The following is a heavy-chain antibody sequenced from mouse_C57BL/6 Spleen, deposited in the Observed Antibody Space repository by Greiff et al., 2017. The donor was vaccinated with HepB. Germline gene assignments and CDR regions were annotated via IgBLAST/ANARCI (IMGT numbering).Heavy chain of an antibody. CDR3: SRCGSSNWYFDV. CDR2: IDPSDSYT. CDR1: GYTFTSYW. Sequence: QVQLQQPGAELVMPGASVKLSCKASGYTFTSYWMHWVKQRPGQGLEWIGEIDPSDSYTNYNQKFKSKSTLTVDKSSSTAYMQLSSLTSEDSAVYYCSRCGSSNWYFDVWGTGTTVTVSS. D-gene: IGHD1-1*01. V-gene: IGHV1-69*01. J-gene: IGHJ1*03.